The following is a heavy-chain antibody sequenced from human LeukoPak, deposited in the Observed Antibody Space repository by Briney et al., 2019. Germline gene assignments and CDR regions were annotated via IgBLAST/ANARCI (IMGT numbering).Heavy chain of an antibody. Sequence: GGSLRLSCAASEFTFSSYWMSWVRQAPGKGLECVANIKQDGSEKYYVDSVKGRFTISRDNAKNSLYLQMNSLRAEDTAVYYCARLYCGGDCYSVSPYWGQGTLVTVSS. D-gene: IGHD2-21*02. V-gene: IGHV3-7*03. CDR3: ARLYCGGDCYSVSPY. J-gene: IGHJ4*02. CDR1: EFTFSSYW. CDR2: IKQDGSEK.